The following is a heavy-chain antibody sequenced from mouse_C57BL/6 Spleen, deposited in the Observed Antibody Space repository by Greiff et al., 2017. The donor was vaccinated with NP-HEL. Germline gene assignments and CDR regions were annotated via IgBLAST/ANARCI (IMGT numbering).Heavy chain of an antibody. Sequence: EVQRVESGGGLVKPGGSLKLSCAASGFTFSDYGMHWVRQAPEKGLEWVAYISSGSSTIYYADTVKGRFTISRDNAKNTLFLQMTSLRSEDTAMYYCARVDDYDRAWFAYWGQGTLVTVSA. J-gene: IGHJ3*01. D-gene: IGHD2-4*01. V-gene: IGHV5-17*01. CDR2: ISSGSSTI. CDR1: GFTFSDYG. CDR3: ARVDDYDRAWFAY.